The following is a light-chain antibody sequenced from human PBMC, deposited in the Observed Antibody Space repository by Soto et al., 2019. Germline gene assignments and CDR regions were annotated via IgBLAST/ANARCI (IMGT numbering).Light chain of an antibody. CDR2: WAS. CDR3: QQYFRPWT. V-gene: IGKV4-1*01. CDR1: QSVLYSSNNKNY. J-gene: IGKJ1*01. Sequence: DIVMTQSPDSLAVSLGERATINCKSSQSVLYSSNNKNYLAWYQQKPGQPPKLLIYWASTRESGVADRFSDSGSGTDFTLTISSKQAEDVAVYFCQQYFRPWTFGQGTKVEIK.